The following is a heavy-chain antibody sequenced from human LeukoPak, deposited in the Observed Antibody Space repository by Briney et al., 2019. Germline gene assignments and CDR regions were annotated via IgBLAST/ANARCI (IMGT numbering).Heavy chain of an antibody. Sequence: GGSLRLSCAASGLTLSSYGMSWVRQAPGQGLEWVSGISASGGSTYHAGSVKGRFTISRENAKNSLYLQMNSLRAGDTAVYYCARAAYSSTWYSRYFDLWGRGTLVTVSS. V-gene: IGHV3-23*01. CDR2: ISASGGST. D-gene: IGHD6-13*01. CDR1: GLTLSSYG. CDR3: ARAAYSSTWYSRYFDL. J-gene: IGHJ2*01.